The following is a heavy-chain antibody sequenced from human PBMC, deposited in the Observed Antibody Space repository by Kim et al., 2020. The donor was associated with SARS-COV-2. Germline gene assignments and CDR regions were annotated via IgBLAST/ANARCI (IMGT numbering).Heavy chain of an antibody. CDR3: ARDQLSRQEGFGY. CDR2: ISSSGSTI. CDR1: GFTFSSYE. J-gene: IGHJ4*02. V-gene: IGHV3-48*03. Sequence: GGSLRLSCAASGFTFSSYEMNWVRQAPGKGLEWVSYISSSGSTIYYADSVKGRFTISRDNAKNSLYLQMNSLRAEDTAVYYCARDQLSRQEGFGYWGQGTLVTVSS.